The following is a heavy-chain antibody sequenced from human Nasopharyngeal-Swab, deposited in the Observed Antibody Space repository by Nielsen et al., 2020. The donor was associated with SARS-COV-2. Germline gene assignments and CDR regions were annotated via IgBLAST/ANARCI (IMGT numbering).Heavy chain of an antibody. CDR1: GYSFTSYW. J-gene: IGHJ6*02. Sequence: GESLKISCKGSGYSFTSYWIAWVRQIPGKGLEWMGIIYPRDSDTRSSPSFQGQVTISADKSISTAYLQWSSLKASDTAMYYCVRPEGVATSFKYYFQYGMDVWGQGTMVTVPS. CDR3: VRPEGVATSFKYYFQYGMDV. D-gene: IGHD5-12*01. CDR2: IYPRDSDT. V-gene: IGHV5-51*01.